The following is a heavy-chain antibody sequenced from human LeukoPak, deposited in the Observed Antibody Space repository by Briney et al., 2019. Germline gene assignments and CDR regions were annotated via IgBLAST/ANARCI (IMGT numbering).Heavy chain of an antibody. D-gene: IGHD1-20*01. CDR3: AVEAGITGTTIDAFDI. Sequence: SETLSLTCTVSGGSVSSGSYYWSWIRQPPGKGLEWIGYIYYSGSTYYNPSLKSRVTISVDTSKNQFSLKLSSVTAADTAVYYCAVEAGITGTTIDAFDIWGQGTMVTVSS. V-gene: IGHV4-30-4*08. J-gene: IGHJ3*02. CDR1: GGSVSSGSYY. CDR2: IYYSGST.